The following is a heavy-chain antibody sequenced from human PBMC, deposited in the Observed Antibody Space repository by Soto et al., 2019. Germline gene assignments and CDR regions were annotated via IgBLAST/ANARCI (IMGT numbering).Heavy chain of an antibody. CDR2: IYSNGDT. CDR3: ARRGGSSSRYYYYALDV. J-gene: IGHJ6*02. D-gene: IGHD6-6*01. V-gene: IGHV4-31*03. Sequence: QVQLQESGLGLVKPSQTLSLTCSVSGGSMNNGGYYWSWIRQLPGKGLEWIGYIYSNGDTYYNPSLKSRLTISVDTSKNQFSLNLTSVTAADTAVYYCARRGGSSSRYYYYALDVWGQGTTVTVSS. CDR1: GGSMNNGGYY.